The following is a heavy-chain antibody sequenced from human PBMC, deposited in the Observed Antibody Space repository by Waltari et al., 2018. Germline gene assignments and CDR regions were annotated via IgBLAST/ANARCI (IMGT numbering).Heavy chain of an antibody. V-gene: IGHV4-34*01. Sequence: QVQLQQWGAGLLKPSETLSLTCAVYGGSFSGYYWSWIRQPPGKGLEWIGEINHSGSTNYNPSLKSRVTIAVDTSKNQFSLKLSSVTAADTAVYYCARGWCSGGSCYSRRTSYYYYYGMDVWGQGTTVTVSS. CDR1: GGSFSGYY. D-gene: IGHD2-15*01. CDR2: INHSGST. CDR3: ARGWCSGGSCYSRRTSYYYYYGMDV. J-gene: IGHJ6*02.